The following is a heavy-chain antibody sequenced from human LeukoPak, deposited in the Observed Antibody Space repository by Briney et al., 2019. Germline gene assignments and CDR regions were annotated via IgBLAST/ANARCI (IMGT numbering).Heavy chain of an antibody. CDR1: GYSFTGYW. CDR3: ARHRVRAMGDYYYFYYMDV. D-gene: IGHD3-16*01. CDR2: IYPGGSDA. J-gene: IGHJ6*03. V-gene: IGHV5-51*01. Sequence: RGESLKISCKGSGYSFTGYWIGWVRQMPGKGLECMGLIYPGGSDARYSPSFQGQVTISVDKSVSTTYLQWSSLKASDTAVYYCARHRVRAMGDYYYFYYMDVWGKGTTVTVSS.